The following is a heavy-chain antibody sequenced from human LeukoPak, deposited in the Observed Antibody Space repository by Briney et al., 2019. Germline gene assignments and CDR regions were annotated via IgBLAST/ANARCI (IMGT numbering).Heavy chain of an antibody. D-gene: IGHD3-10*01. Sequence: KPGGSLRLSCAASGFTFSDYSMSWIRQAPGKGLEWVSHISESGTTIYYADSVKGRFTISRDNTKNSLYLQMNSLRTEDTAVYYCARGRITPGTWGQGTLVTVSS. CDR1: GFTFSDYS. CDR3: ARGRITPGT. J-gene: IGHJ4*02. V-gene: IGHV3-11*04. CDR2: ISESGTTI.